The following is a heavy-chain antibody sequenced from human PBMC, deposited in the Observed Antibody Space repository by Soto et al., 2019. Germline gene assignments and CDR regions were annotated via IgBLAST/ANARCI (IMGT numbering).Heavy chain of an antibody. J-gene: IGHJ4*02. Sequence: EVQLLESGGGLVQPGGSLRLSCAASGFTFSSYAMSWVRQAPGKGLEWVSTISGSGSYTYYADSVKGRFTISRDNSKNTLYLRMSSLRAEDTAVYYCAKVYGYEVPETDYWGQGTLVTVSS. CDR3: AKVYGYEVPETDY. D-gene: IGHD5-18*01. V-gene: IGHV3-23*01. CDR1: GFTFSSYA. CDR2: ISGSGSYT.